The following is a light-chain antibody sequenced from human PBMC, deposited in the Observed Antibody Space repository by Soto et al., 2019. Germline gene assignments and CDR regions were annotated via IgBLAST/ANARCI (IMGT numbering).Light chain of an antibody. CDR3: QQYYSTPPT. J-gene: IGKJ4*01. Sequence: DIVMTQSPDSLPVSLGERATITCKSSQSVLYSSNNKNYLAWYQQKPGQPPKLLIYWASTRESGVTDRFSGSGSGTDFTLTISSLQAEDVAVYYCQQYYSTPPTFGGGTKVEI. V-gene: IGKV4-1*01. CDR2: WAS. CDR1: QSVLYSSNNKNY.